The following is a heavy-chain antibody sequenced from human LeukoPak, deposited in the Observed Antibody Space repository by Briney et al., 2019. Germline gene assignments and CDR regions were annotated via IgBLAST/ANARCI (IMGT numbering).Heavy chain of an antibody. J-gene: IGHJ4*02. V-gene: IGHV1-69*13. Sequence: SVKVSCKASSYTFTSYGISWVRQAPGQGLEWMGGIIPIFGTANYAQKFQGRVTITADESTSTAYMELSSLRSEDTAVYYCARGGYSYGFNYWGQGTLVTVSS. D-gene: IGHD5-18*01. CDR3: ARGGYSYGFNY. CDR2: IIPIFGTA. CDR1: SYTFTSYG.